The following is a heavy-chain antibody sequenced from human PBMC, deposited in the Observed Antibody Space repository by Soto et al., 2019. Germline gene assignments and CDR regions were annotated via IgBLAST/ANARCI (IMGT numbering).Heavy chain of an antibody. J-gene: IGHJ6*02. D-gene: IGHD5-12*01. V-gene: IGHV1-2*04. CDR3: ARDGSGYDQGYYYGMDV. Sequence: ASVKVSCKAPGYTFTGYYMHWVRQAPGQGLEWMGWINPNSGGTNYAQKFQGWVTMTRDTSISTAYMELSRLRSDDTAVYYCARDGSGYDQGYYYGMDVWGQGTTVTVSS. CDR2: INPNSGGT. CDR1: GYTFTGYY.